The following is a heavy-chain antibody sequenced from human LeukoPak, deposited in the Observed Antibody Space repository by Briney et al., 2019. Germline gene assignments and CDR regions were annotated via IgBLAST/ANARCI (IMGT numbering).Heavy chain of an antibody. D-gene: IGHD1-1*01. CDR3: ARDRLLEDRDYHYYYYMDV. J-gene: IGHJ6*03. V-gene: IGHV3-21*01. CDR2: ISSSSSYI. Sequence: GGSLRFSCAVSGCTFSSYTINWVRQAPGKGLEWVSSISSSSSYIYYADSVKGRFTISRDNAKNSLSLQMNSLRAEDTAVYYCARDRLLEDRDYHYYYYMDVWGIGTTVTVSS. CDR1: GCTFSSYT.